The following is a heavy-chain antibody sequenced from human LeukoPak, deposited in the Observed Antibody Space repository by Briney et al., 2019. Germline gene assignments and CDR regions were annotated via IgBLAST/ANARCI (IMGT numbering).Heavy chain of an antibody. CDR1: GYIFTSYL. J-gene: IGHJ4*02. Sequence: GESLKISCKGSGYIFTSYLIGWVRQMPGEGLEWMAIIYPGDSDTRYSPSFQCQVTISADKSITTAYLQWRSLKASDTAMYYCARSSESSGYYDYFDYWGQGTLVTVSS. V-gene: IGHV5-51*01. CDR2: IYPGDSDT. CDR3: ARSSESSGYYDYFDY. D-gene: IGHD3-22*01.